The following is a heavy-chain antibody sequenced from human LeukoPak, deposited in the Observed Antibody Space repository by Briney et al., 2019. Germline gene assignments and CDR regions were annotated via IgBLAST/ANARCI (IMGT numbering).Heavy chain of an antibody. CDR3: ARVQGSLFDY. CDR2: IYHSGST. CDR1: GYSISSGYY. V-gene: IGHV4-38-2*02. Sequence: KPSETLSLTCTVSGYSISSGYYWGWIRQPPGKGLEWIGSIYHSGSTYYNPSLKSRVTISVDTSKNQFSLKLSSVTAADTAVYYCARVQGSLFDYWGQGTLVTVSS. J-gene: IGHJ4*02. D-gene: IGHD1-26*01.